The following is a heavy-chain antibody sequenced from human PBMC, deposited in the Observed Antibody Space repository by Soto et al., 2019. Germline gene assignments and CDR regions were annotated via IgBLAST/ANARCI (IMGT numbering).Heavy chain of an antibody. V-gene: IGHV4-59*01. CDR2: IYYSGST. J-gene: IGHJ6*02. CDR3: ARDRGYDSSGYYYYYYGMDV. D-gene: IGHD3-22*01. CDR1: GGSISSYY. Sequence: SETLSLTCTVSGGSISSYYWSWIRQPPGKGLEWIGYIYYSGSTNYNPSLKSRVTISVDTSKNQFSLKLSSVTAADTAVYYCARDRGYDSSGYYYYYYGMDVWGQGTTVTVSS.